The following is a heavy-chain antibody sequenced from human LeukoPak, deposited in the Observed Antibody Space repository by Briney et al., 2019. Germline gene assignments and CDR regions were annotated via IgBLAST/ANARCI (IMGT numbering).Heavy chain of an antibody. CDR1: GFTFSSYW. J-gene: IGHJ4*02. CDR2: INSDGSST. D-gene: IGHD6-13*01. CDR3: ARAARGAAVGTVEFDY. Sequence: PGGSLRLSCAASGFTFSSYWMHWVRQAPGKGLVWVSRINSDGSSTSYADSVKGRFTISRDNAKNTLYLQMNSLRAEDTAVYYCARAARGAAVGTVEFDYWGQGTLVTVSS. V-gene: IGHV3-74*01.